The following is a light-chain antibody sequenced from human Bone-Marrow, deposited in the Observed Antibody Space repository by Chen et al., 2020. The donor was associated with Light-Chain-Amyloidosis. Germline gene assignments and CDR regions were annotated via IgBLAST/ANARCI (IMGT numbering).Light chain of an antibody. J-gene: IGLJ3*02. V-gene: IGLV3-21*02. CDR1: NIGSTS. CDR2: DTS. Sequence: SYVLTQPSSVSVAPGQTATIACGGNNIGSTSVHWYQQTPGQAPQLVVYDTSDRPSGIPERLSGPNSGNTATLTISRVEAGDEADYYCQVWDSSSDRPVFGGGTKLTVL. CDR3: QVWDSSSDRPV.